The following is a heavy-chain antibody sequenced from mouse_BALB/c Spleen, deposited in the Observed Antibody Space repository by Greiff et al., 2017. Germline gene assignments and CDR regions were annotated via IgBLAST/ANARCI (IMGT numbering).Heavy chain of an antibody. CDR3: ARIHYYGYEASYAMDY. D-gene: IGHD1-2*01. J-gene: IGHJ4*01. CDR2: ISDGGSYT. V-gene: IGHV5-4*02. Sequence: EVLLVESGGGLVKPGGSLKLSCAVSGFPFRVYYMYWVRQTPVTRLEWVATISDGGSYTYYPDSVKGRFTISRDNAKNNLYLQMSSLKSEDTAMYYWARIHYYGYEASYAMDYWGQGTSVTVAS. CDR1: GFPFRVYY.